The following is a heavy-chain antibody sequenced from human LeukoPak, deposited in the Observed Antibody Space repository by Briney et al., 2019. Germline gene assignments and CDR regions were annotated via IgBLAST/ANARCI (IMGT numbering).Heavy chain of an antibody. CDR3: ATETTGIAAAGRFDY. CDR1: GASISKGGCS. Sequence: PSETLSLTCTVSGASISKGGCSGGGFRQHPGKALEGIGYIYYSGSTYYNPSLKSRVTISVDTSKNQFSLKLGSVTAADTGVYYCATETTGIAAAGRFDYWGQGTLVTVSS. CDR2: IYYSGST. V-gene: IGHV4-31*03. J-gene: IGHJ4*02. D-gene: IGHD6-13*01.